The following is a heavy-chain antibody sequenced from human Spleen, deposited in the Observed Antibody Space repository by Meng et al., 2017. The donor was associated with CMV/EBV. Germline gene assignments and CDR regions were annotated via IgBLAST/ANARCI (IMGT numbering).Heavy chain of an antibody. CDR1: EFTFSNYA. D-gene: IGHD2-2*02. Sequence: VGSLRLSCAASEFTFSNYAMHWVRQAPGKGLEWVAFIRYDGSNKYYADSVKGRFTISRDNSKNTLYLQMNSLRAEDTAVYYCARDKGYCSSTRCYTGLGYFDYWGQGTLVTVSS. V-gene: IGHV3-30*02. CDR2: IRYDGSNK. J-gene: IGHJ4*02. CDR3: ARDKGYCSSTRCYTGLGYFDY.